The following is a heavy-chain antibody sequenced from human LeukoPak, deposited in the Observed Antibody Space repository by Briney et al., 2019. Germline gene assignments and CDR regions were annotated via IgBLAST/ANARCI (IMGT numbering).Heavy chain of an antibody. Sequence: PGGSLSLFCAACGFTYSDYYMSWIRQAPGKGLEWVSYISCSGSPIYYADSVKGRYTIYRDNAKNLLYLQMNSLRAEDTAVYYCARSAFYCSGGSCYGGEVDAFDIWGQGTMVTVSS. CDR2: ISCSGSPI. J-gene: IGHJ3*02. D-gene: IGHD2-15*01. CDR1: GFTYSDYY. V-gene: IGHV3-11*04. CDR3: ARSAFYCSGGSCYGGEVDAFDI.